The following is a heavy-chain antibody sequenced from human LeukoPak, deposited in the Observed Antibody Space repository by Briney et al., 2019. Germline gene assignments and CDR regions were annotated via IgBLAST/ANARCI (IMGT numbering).Heavy chain of an antibody. CDR3: AKDMCNGGSCPITY. V-gene: IGHV3-9*01. CDR2: INWNSGSI. CDR1: GFAFDDYA. Sequence: PGGSLRLSCAAYGFAFDDYAMDWVRQAPGKGLEWVSSINWNSGSIGYADSVKGRFTISRDNAKNSLYLQMNSLRAEDTALYYCAKDMCNGGSCPITYWGQGTLVTVSS. J-gene: IGHJ4*02. D-gene: IGHD2-15*01.